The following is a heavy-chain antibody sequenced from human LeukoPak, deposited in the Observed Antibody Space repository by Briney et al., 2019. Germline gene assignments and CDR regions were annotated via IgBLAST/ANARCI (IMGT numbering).Heavy chain of an antibody. CDR2: IWYDGSNK. CDR3: AKDPIHDIVVVPAASFDY. J-gene: IGHJ4*02. Sequence: GRSLRLSCAASGFTFSSYGMHWVRQAPGKGLEWVAVIWYDGSNKYYADSVKGRFTISRDNSKNTLYLQMNSLRAEDTAVYYCAKDPIHDIVVVPAASFDYWGQGTLVTVSS. CDR1: GFTFSSYG. V-gene: IGHV3-33*06. D-gene: IGHD2-2*01.